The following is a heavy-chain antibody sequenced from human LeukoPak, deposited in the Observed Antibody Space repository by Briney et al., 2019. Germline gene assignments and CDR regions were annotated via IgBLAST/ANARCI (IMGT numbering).Heavy chain of an antibody. D-gene: IGHD1-26*01. CDR3: ARVGGATSSYFDY. J-gene: IGHJ4*02. CDR2: IYYSGST. CDR1: GXSFRSYY. V-gene: IGHV4-59*01. Sequence: SETLSLTCTVSGXSFRSYYGSWTRQPPGKGLEWIGYIYYSGSTNYNPSLKSRVTISVDTSKNQFSLKLSSVTAADTAVYYCARVGGATSSYFDYWGQGTLVTVSS.